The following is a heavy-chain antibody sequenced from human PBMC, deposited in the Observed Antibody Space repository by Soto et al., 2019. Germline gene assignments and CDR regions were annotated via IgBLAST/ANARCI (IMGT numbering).Heavy chain of an antibody. CDR1: GFNFRNYA. J-gene: IGHJ5*02. V-gene: IGHV3-23*01. Sequence: EVQLLESGGGLVQPGGSLRLSCAASGFNFRNYAMSWVRQAPGKGLEWVSTISSGDAFTYYADSVKGRFTISRDYSKSTLYLQMNTLRAEDTAVYYCAKDRQDSSFSWGQGTVVTVSS. CDR2: ISSGDAFT. CDR3: AKDRQDSSFS. D-gene: IGHD6-19*01.